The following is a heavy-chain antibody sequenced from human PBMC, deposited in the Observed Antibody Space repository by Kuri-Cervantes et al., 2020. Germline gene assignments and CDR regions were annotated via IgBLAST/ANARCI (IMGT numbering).Heavy chain of an antibody. D-gene: IGHD4-17*01. CDR2: ISPGASDT. CDR1: GYSFTSYW. V-gene: IGHV5-51*01. CDR3: ARRGYGDYIGSRSPVGEFDP. J-gene: IGHJ5*02. Sequence: GGSLRLSCKGSGYSFTSYWIGWVRQMPGKGLEWMGIISPGASDTRYSPSFQGQVTISADKSISTAYLQWSSLKASDTAMYYCARRGYGDYIGSRSPVGEFDPWGQGTLVTVSS.